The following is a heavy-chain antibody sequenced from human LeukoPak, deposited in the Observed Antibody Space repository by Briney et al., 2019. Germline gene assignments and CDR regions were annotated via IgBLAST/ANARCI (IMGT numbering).Heavy chain of an antibody. CDR1: GGSISSGGYS. V-gene: IGHV4-30-2*01. J-gene: IGHJ3*02. D-gene: IGHD2-15*01. CDR2: IYHSGST. Sequence: SETLSLTCAVSGGSISSGGYSWSWIRQPPGKGLEWIGYIYHSGSTYYNPSLKSRVTISVDRSKNQFSLKLSSVTAADTAVYYCARGRGYCGGGSCYDAFDIWGQGTMVTVSS. CDR3: ARGRGYCGGGSCYDAFDI.